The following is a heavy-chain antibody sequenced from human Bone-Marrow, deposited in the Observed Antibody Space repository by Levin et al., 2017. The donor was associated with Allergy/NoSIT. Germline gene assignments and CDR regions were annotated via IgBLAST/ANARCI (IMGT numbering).Heavy chain of an antibody. D-gene: IGHD2-2*01. J-gene: IGHJ6*02. CDR2: VYYTGDT. Sequence: PSQTLSLTCSVSGGSISNSTYNWGWIRQPPGKGLEWVGSVYYTGDTYYNPSLKSRVDISGDTSNNQFSLRLSSLTAADTAVYYCAGRPTSRSPWYFYYYGLEVWGQGTMVTVSS. CDR1: GGSISNSTYN. CDR3: AGRPTSRSPWYFYYYGLEV. V-gene: IGHV4-39*07.